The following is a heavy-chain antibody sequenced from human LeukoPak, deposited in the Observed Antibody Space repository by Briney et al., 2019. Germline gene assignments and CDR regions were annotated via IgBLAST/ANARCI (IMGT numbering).Heavy chain of an antibody. CDR1: GYTFTSYA. V-gene: IGHV1-3*01. CDR2: INAGNGNT. CDR3: AREPSYNWNDEGWFDP. D-gene: IGHD1-20*01. J-gene: IGHJ5*02. Sequence: ASVKVSCKASGYTFTSYAMHWVRQAPGQRLEWMGWINAGNGNTKYSQRFQGRVTITRNTSASTAYMELSSLRSEDTAVYYCAREPSYNWNDEGWFDPWGQGTLVTVSS.